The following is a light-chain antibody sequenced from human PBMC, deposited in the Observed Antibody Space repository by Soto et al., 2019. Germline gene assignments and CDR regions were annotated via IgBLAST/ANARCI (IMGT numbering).Light chain of an antibody. CDR3: QQYGSSLT. J-gene: IGKJ4*01. CDR2: DAS. Sequence: EIVMTQSPATLLLSTGETATLSCRASQSVRKNLAWYQQKPGLAPRLLIYDASSRATGIPDRFSGSGSGTDFTLTISRLEPEDFAVYYCQQYGSSLTFGGGTKVDIK. CDR1: QSVRKN. V-gene: IGKV3D-20*01.